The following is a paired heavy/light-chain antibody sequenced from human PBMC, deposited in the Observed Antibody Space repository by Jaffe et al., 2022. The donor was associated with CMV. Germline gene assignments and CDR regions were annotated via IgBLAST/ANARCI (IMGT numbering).Light chain of an antibody. J-gene: IGKJ3*01. CDR1: QSVTSSY. CDR3: QQYGSPGFT. CDR2: GAS. Sequence: EIVLTQSPGTLSLPPGERATLSCRASQSVTSSYLAWYQQRPGQAPRLLIYGASSRATGIPDRFSGSGSGTDFTLTVSRLEPEDFAVYYCQQYGSPGFTFGPGTKVDIK. V-gene: IGKV3-20*01.
Heavy chain of an antibody. Sequence: EVQLLESGGDLIEPGGSLRLSCAASGFTFSNYAMSWVRQAPGQGLEWVSAISGRGTGTYYADSVKGRFTISRDNSKNTLYLQMNSLRAEDTAVYYCAKDRDHGGKDTQGPYDYWGQGTLVTVSS. CDR3: AKDRDHGGKDTQGPYDY. J-gene: IGHJ4*02. V-gene: IGHV3-23*01. D-gene: IGHD4-17*01. CDR2: ISGRGTGT. CDR1: GFTFSNYA.